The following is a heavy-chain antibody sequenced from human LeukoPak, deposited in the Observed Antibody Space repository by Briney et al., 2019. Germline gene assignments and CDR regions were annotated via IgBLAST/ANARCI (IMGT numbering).Heavy chain of an antibody. CDR2: LWYDGSNK. CDR1: GFTFSNHG. D-gene: IGHD2-15*01. J-gene: IGHJ6*02. CDR3: ARGTPLVVLHYYGLDV. Sequence: GGSLGLSCAASGFTFSNHGMHWVRQAPGRGQEWVAGLWYDGSNKNYAESVKGRFTISRDNSKNTVYLQMDSPRVEDTAMYYCARGTPLVVLHYYGLDVWGQGTTVTVSS. V-gene: IGHV3-33*01.